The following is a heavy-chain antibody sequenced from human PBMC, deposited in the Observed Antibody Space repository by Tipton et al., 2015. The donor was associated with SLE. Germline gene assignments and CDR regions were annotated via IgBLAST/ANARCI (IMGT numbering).Heavy chain of an antibody. D-gene: IGHD4-17*01. J-gene: IGHJ4*02. Sequence: TLSLTCTVSSYSISSGYYWGWIRQPPGKGLEWIGSIYHSGSIYYSGNTYYNPSLESRVTISADTFKNQFSLKVTSVTAADTAVYFCARIHPNNYGDYGPFVYWGQGILVTVSS. CDR3: ARIHPNNYGDYGPFVY. CDR1: SYSISSGYY. V-gene: IGHV4-38-2*02. CDR2: IYYSGNT.